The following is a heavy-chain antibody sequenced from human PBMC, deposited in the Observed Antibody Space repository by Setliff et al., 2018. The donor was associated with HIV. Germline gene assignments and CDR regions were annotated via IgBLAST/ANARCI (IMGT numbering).Heavy chain of an antibody. J-gene: IGHJ4*02. CDR2: IFDSGTT. D-gene: IGHD3-10*01. CDR1: GGSITSYY. CDR3: ARQGGYNSPLMV. Sequence: SETLSLTCTVSGGSITSYYWNWHRQSPGKGLEWIGYIFDSGTTKYNPSVTSRVTISVDASKNQCFLQLISVTAADTAVYYCARQGGYNSPLMVWGQGKLVTVPQ. V-gene: IGHV4-59*08.